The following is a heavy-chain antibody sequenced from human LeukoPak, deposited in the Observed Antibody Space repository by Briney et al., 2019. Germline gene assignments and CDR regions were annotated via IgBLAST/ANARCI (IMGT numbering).Heavy chain of an antibody. CDR1: GFTFSSYG. Sequence: GGSLRLSCAASGFTFSSYGMHWVRQAPGKGLEWVAVISYDGSNKYYADSVKGRFTISRDNSKNTLYLQMNSLRVEDTAVYYCAKDQSGWSGYATPGYWGQATLVTVSS. J-gene: IGHJ4*02. CDR3: AKDQSGWSGYATPGY. D-gene: IGHD5-12*01. V-gene: IGHV3-30*18. CDR2: ISYDGSNK.